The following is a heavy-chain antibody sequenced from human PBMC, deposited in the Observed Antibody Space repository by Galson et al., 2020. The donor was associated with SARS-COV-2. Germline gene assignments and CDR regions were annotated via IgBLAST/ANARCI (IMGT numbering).Heavy chain of an antibody. D-gene: IGHD3-10*01. CDR2: IYYSGST. CDR3: ASPQLWFGEEGLSDGMDV. J-gene: IGHJ6*02. V-gene: IGHV4-39*01. Sequence: SETLSLTCTVSGGSISSSSYYWGWIRQPPGKGLEWIGSIYYSGSTYYNPSLKSRVTISVDTSKNQFSLKLSSVTAADTAVYYCASPQLWFGEEGLSDGMDVWGQGTTVTVSS. CDR1: GGSISSSSYY.